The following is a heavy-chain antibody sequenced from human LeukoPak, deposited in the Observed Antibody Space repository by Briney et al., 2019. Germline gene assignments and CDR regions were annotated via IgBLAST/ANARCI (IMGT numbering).Heavy chain of an antibody. V-gene: IGHV4-59*01. CDR3: ARGGTAVVTPYAFDI. J-gene: IGHJ3*02. Sequence: SETLSLTCTVSGGSISTYYWSWIRQPPGKGLEWIGYIYYGGSTNYNPSVKSRVTMSVDTSKKQFSLNLSSLTAADTAVYYCARGGTAVVTPYAFDIWGQGTMVTVSS. CDR2: IYYGGST. CDR1: GGSISTYY. D-gene: IGHD4-23*01.